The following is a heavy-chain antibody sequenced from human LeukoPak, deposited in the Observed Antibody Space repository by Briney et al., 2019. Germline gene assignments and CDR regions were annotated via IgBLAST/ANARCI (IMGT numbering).Heavy chain of an antibody. D-gene: IGHD3-3*01. Sequence: GGSLRLSCAVSGFTFNSYTMNWVRQAPGKGLEWVANIKQDGSEKYYVDSVKGRFTISRDNAKNSLYLQMNSLRAEDTAVYYCARPPTRTIFGVVRYYYYYMDVWGKGTTVTVSS. J-gene: IGHJ6*03. CDR3: ARPPTRTIFGVVRYYYYYMDV. CDR1: GFTFNSYT. V-gene: IGHV3-7*01. CDR2: IKQDGSEK.